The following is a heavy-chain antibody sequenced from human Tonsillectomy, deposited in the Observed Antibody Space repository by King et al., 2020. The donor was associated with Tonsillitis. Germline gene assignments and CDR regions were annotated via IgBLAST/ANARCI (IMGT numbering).Heavy chain of an antibody. V-gene: IGHV5-51*01. D-gene: IGHD5-12*01. CDR3: AILPLIVTTIPLHYGMDV. J-gene: IGHJ6*02. CDR1: GYSFTNYW. Sequence: VQLVESGAEVKKPGESLKISCKGSGYSFTNYWIAWVRQMPGKGLEWRGIIFPGDSDTRYSPSFQGQVTFSADKSISTAYLQWSSLKASDTAMYYCAILPLIVTTIPLHYGMDVWGQGTTVTVSS. CDR2: IFPGDSDT.